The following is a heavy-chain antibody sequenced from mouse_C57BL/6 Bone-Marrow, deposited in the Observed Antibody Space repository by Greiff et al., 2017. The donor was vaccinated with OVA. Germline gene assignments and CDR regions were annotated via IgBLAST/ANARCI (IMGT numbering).Heavy chain of an antibody. Sequence: SGTVLARPGASVKMSCKTSGYTFTSYWMHWVKQRPGQGLEWIGAIYPGNSDTSYNQKFKGKAKLTAVTSASTAYMELSSLTNEDSAVYYCTTTVVATDYAMDYWGQGTSVTVSS. CDR2: IYPGNSDT. D-gene: IGHD1-1*01. CDR3: TTTVVATDYAMDY. CDR1: GYTFTSYW. V-gene: IGHV1-5*01. J-gene: IGHJ4*01.